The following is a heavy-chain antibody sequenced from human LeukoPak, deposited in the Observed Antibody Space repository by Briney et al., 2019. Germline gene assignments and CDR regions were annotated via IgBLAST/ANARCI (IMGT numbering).Heavy chain of an antibody. Sequence: GGTLRLSCAASGFTFSSYGMSWVRQAPGKGLEWVSAISGSGGSTYYADSVKGRFTISRDNSKNTLYLQMNSLRAEDTAVYYCAKETVVVPAAIVLDYWGQGTLVTVSS. CDR3: AKETVVVPAAIVLDY. CDR2: ISGSGGST. CDR1: GFTFSSYG. D-gene: IGHD2-2*01. J-gene: IGHJ4*02. V-gene: IGHV3-23*01.